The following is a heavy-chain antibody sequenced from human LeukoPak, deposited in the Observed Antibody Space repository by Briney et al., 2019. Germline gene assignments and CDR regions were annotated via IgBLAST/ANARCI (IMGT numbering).Heavy chain of an antibody. J-gene: IGHJ6*02. CDR1: GFTFSIYA. CDR2: ISSSGSTI. V-gene: IGHV3-11*01. D-gene: IGHD3-3*01. Sequence: GGSLRLSCAASGFTFSIYATSWVRQAPGKGLEWVSYISSSGSTIYYADSVKGRFTISRDNAENSLYLQMNSLRAEDTAVYYCAREIFGYYYYGMDVWGQGTTATVSS. CDR3: AREIFGYYYYGMDV.